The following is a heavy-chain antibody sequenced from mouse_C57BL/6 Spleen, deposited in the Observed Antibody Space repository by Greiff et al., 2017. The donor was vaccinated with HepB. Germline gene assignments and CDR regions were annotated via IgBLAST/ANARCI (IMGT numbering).Heavy chain of an antibody. D-gene: IGHD1-1*01. CDR2: IYPGSGNT. CDR1: GYTFTDYY. CDR3: ARGVLRSRTIAMDY. Sequence: QVQLQQSGAELVRPGASVKLSCKASGYTFTDYYINWVKQRPGQGLEWIARIYPGSGNTYYNEKFKGKATLTAEKSSSTAYMQLSSLTSEDSAVYFCARGVLRSRTIAMDYWGQGTSVTVSS. V-gene: IGHV1-76*01. J-gene: IGHJ4*01.